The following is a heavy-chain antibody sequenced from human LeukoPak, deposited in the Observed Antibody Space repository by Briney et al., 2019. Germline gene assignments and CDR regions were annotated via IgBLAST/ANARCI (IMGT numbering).Heavy chain of an antibody. CDR2: ISDDGIKN. J-gene: IGHJ4*02. Sequence: GGSLRLSCAASGFTFRSYALHWVRQAPGKGLEWVSLISDDGIKNYYADSVKGRFTISRDNSKNTLYLQMDSLRPEDTAVYYCARRGYSSSWYSDYWGQGTLVTVSS. D-gene: IGHD6-13*01. CDR1: GFTFRSYA. CDR3: ARRGYSSSWYSDY. V-gene: IGHV3-30-3*01.